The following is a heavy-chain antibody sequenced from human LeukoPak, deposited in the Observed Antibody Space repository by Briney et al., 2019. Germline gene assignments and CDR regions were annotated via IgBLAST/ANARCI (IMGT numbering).Heavy chain of an antibody. CDR1: GFTFSNYA. Sequence: GGSLRLSCAASGFTFSNYAMSWVRQAPGKGLEWVSAISATGSNTYYADSVKGRFTISRDNFKNTMYLQINSLRAEDTAVYYCARETTVTFPDAFDIWGQGAMVTVSS. CDR2: ISATGSNT. V-gene: IGHV3-23*01. CDR3: ARETTVTFPDAFDI. D-gene: IGHD4-17*01. J-gene: IGHJ3*02.